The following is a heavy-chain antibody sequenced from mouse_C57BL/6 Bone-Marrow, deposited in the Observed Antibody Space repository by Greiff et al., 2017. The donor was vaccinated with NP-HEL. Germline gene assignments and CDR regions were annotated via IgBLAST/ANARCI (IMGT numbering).Heavy chain of an antibody. D-gene: IGHD4-1*01. CDR3: ARGRLTGTYYFDY. CDR2: IYPGSGST. Sequence: VKLQQPGAELVKPGASVKMSCKASGYTFTSYWITWVKQRPGQGLEWIGDIYPGSGSTNYNEKFKSKATLTVDTSSSTAYMQLSSLTSEDSAVYYCARGRLTGTYYFDYWGQGTTLTVSS. V-gene: IGHV1-55*01. J-gene: IGHJ2*01. CDR1: GYTFTSYW.